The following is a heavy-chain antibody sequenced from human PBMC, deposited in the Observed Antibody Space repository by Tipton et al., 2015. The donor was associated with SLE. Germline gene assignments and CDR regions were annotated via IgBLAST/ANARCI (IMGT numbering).Heavy chain of an antibody. CDR3: ARDRRDIVVEDGFDP. CDR1: GGSISSYY. D-gene: IGHD2-2*01. V-gene: IGHV4-59*01. J-gene: IGHJ5*02. CDR2: INYSGST. Sequence: TLSLTCTVSGGSISSYYWSWIRQPPGKGLEWIGYINYSGSTNYNPSLKSRVTISVDTSKNQFSLKLSSVTAADTAVYYCARDRRDIVVEDGFDPWGQGTLVTVSS.